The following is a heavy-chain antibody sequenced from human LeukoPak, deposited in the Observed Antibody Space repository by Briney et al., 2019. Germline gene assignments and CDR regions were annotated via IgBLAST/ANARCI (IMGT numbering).Heavy chain of an antibody. J-gene: IGHJ4*02. CDR2: IIHSGNT. V-gene: IGHV4-4*02. CDR3: TGYDIPYTFEF. CDR1: GDSISRGTW. D-gene: IGHD2-2*01. Sequence: SETLSLTCAVSGDSISRGTWWTWVRQSPGKGLQWIGDIIHSGNTNYNPSLRSRLTISLDKSRNQFSLKLNSVTAADTAVYYRTGYDIPYTFEFWGQGTLVTVSS.